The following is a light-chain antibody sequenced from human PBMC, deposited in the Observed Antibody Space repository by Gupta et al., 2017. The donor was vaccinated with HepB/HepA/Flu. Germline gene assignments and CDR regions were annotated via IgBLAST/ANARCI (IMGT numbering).Light chain of an antibody. CDR3: SSYTSSSTYV. Sequence: QSALTQPASVSGSPGHSITIPCTGTSSDVGGCNYVSWYRQHPGKAPKLMIYDVSNRPSGVSNRFSGSKSGNTASLTISGLQAEDEADYYCSSYTSSSTYVFGTGTKVTVL. CDR1: SSDVGGCNY. CDR2: DVS. V-gene: IGLV2-14*01. J-gene: IGLJ1*01.